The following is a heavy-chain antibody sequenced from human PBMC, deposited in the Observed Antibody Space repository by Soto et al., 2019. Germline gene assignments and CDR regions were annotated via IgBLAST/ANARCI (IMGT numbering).Heavy chain of an antibody. CDR3: ARGIAVAGNY. Sequence: QVQLVQSGAEVKKPGASVKVSCKASGYTFTSYAMHWVRQAPGQSLEWMGWVNGGNGNTKYSQKFQDRVTMTRGTSASTAYMELSSLRSEDTAVYYCARGIAVAGNYWGQGTLVTVSS. V-gene: IGHV1-3*01. CDR2: VNGGNGNT. J-gene: IGHJ4*02. CDR1: GYTFTSYA. D-gene: IGHD6-19*01.